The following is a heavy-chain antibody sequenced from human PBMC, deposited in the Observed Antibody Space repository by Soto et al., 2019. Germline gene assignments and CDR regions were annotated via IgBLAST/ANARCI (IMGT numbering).Heavy chain of an antibody. J-gene: IGHJ4*02. V-gene: IGHV1-58*01. CDR1: GFTFSRSA. Sequence: QMHVVQSGPEVKKPGTSVKVSCKGSGFTFSRSAVQWVRQARGQGLEWIGWIVAASGKTDYSQIYQEKVTITRAMTTSTAYMELSSLSSEDTAVYYCAATLDWGSYDFGGYPSWGQGTLVTVSS. CDR2: IVAASGKT. CDR3: AATLDWGSYDFGGYPS. D-gene: IGHD3-22*01.